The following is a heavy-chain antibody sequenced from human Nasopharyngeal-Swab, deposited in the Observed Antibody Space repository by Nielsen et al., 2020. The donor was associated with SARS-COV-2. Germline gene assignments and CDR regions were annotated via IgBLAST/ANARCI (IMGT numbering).Heavy chain of an antibody. CDR3: AHRRLSMGAIDY. CDR2: IYWDDDK. Sequence: SGPTLAKPTQTLTLTCTFSGFSRRTRGVGVGWIGHPPGKALEWLALIYWDDDKRYSPSLKSRLTITKDTSKNQVVLTMTNMDPVDTATYYCAHRRLSMGAIDYWGQGTLVTVSS. V-gene: IGHV2-5*02. J-gene: IGHJ4*02. CDR1: GFSRRTRGVG. D-gene: IGHD1-26*01.